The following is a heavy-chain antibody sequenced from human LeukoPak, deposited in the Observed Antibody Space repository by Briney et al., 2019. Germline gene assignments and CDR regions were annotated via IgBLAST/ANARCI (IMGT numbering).Heavy chain of an antibody. CDR2: IYTSGST. CDR1: GGSISSYY. CDR3: ARVTRGYSSGYYYAGEVDY. V-gene: IGHV4-4*07. D-gene: IGHD3-22*01. J-gene: IGHJ4*02. Sequence: PSETLSLTCTVSGGSISSYYWSWIRQPAGKGLEWIGRIYTSGSTNYNPSLKSRVTTSVDTSKNQFSLKLSSVTAADTAVYYCARVTRGYSSGYYYAGEVDYWGQGTLVTVSS.